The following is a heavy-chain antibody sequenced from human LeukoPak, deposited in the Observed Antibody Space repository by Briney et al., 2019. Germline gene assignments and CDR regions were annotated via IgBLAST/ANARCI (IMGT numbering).Heavy chain of an antibody. V-gene: IGHV4-39*02. CDR3: ARDGDPPDHWFDP. CDR1: GGSISSYY. CDR2: IYYSGST. J-gene: IGHJ5*02. D-gene: IGHD4-17*01. Sequence: SETLSLTCTVSGGSISSYYWSWIRQPPGKGLEWIGSIYYSGSTYYNPSLKSRVTISVDTSKNQFSLKLSSVTAADTVVYYCARDGDPPDHWFDPWGQGTLVTVSS.